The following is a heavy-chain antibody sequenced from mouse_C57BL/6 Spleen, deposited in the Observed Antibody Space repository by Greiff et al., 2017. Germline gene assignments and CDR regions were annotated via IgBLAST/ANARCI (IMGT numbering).Heavy chain of an antibody. CDR2: IYPGDGDT. V-gene: IGHV1-82*01. CDR3: AISITTVVARDY. D-gene: IGHD1-1*01. Sequence: QVQLQQSGPELVKPGASVKISCKASGYAFSSSWMNWVKQRPGKGLEWIGRIYPGDGDTNYNGKFKGKATLTADKSSRTAYMQLSSLTSEDSAVYFCAISITTVVARDYWGQGTTLTVSS. CDR1: GYAFSSSW. J-gene: IGHJ2*01.